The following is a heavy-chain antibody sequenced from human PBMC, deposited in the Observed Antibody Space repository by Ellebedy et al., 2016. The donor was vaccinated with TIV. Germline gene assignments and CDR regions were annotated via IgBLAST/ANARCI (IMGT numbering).Heavy chain of an antibody. J-gene: IGHJ4*02. CDR2: IIPILGAA. CDR3: ATDPTGVQTRMPYYFDD. V-gene: IGHV1-69*04. Sequence: AASVKVSCKTSGDTFSGYGVNWVRQAPGQGLEWMGRIIPILGAANNAPRFQNRVTITADKSTSTVVMEVISLRSDDTAVYYCATDPTGVQTRMPYYFDDWGQGTPVTVSS. D-gene: IGHD3-9*01. CDR1: GDTFSGYG.